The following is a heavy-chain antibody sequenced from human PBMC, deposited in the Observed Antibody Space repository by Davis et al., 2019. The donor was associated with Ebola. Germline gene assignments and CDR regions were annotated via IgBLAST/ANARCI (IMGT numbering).Heavy chain of an antibody. J-gene: IGHJ3*01. V-gene: IGHV3-53*01. D-gene: IGHD3-10*01. Sequence: SLTLSCPASGFTVSSNYMSWVRQVPGKGLGWVSVIYSFGSTYYADSAKGRFTISRDNSKNTLYLQMNSLRAEDTAVYYCARAEYYYGAFDFWGQGTMVTVSS. CDR2: IYSFGST. CDR3: ARAEYYYGAFDF. CDR1: GFTVSSNY.